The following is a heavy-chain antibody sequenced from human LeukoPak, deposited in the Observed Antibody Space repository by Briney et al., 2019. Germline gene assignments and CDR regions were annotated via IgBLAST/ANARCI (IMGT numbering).Heavy chain of an antibody. CDR2: IYTSGST. D-gene: IGHD3-10*01. CDR3: AREDPGWFGGHDAFDI. Sequence: SETLSLTCTVSGGSISSYYWSWIRQPAGKGLEWIGRIYTSGSTNYNPSLKSRVTMSVDTSKNQFSLKLSSVTAADTAVYYCAREDPGWFGGHDAFDIWGQGTMVTVSS. V-gene: IGHV4-4*07. J-gene: IGHJ3*02. CDR1: GGSISSYY.